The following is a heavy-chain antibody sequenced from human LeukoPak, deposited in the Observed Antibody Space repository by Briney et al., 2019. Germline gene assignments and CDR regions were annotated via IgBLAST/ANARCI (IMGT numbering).Heavy chain of an antibody. CDR3: ARGYDILTGYSRFYYFDY. CDR2: MNPNSGNT. Sequence: GASVKVSCKASGYTFTSYDTNWVRQATGQGLEWMGWMNPNSGNTGYAQKFQGRVTMTRNTSISTAYMELSSLRSEDTAVYYCARGYDILTGYSRFYYFDYWGQGTLVTVSS. CDR1: GYTFTSYD. V-gene: IGHV1-8*01. D-gene: IGHD3-9*01. J-gene: IGHJ4*02.